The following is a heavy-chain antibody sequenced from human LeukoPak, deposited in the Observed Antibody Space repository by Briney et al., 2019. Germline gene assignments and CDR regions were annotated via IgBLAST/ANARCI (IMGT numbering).Heavy chain of an antibody. CDR2: IRSKPYGGTT. Sequence: AGGSLRLSCTASGFTFGDYAMSWFRQAPGKGLEWVGFIRSKPYGGTTEYAASVKGRFTISRDDPKTIAYLQMDSLKTEDTAVYYCTRGYDVLTGLSYFDYWGQGALVTVSS. CDR3: TRGYDVLTGLSYFDY. D-gene: IGHD3-9*01. J-gene: IGHJ4*02. V-gene: IGHV3-49*03. CDR1: GFTFGDYA.